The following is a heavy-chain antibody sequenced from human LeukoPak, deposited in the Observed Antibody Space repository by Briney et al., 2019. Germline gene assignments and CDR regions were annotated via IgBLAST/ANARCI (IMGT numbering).Heavy chain of an antibody. CDR3: AIVAQGWFDP. V-gene: IGHV4-30-2*01. CDR2: IYHSGST. J-gene: IGHJ5*02. Sequence: NTSETLSLTCAVSGVSISSGGYSWRWIRQPPGKGLEWIGYIYHSGSTYHNLSLKSRVTISVDRSKNQFSLKLSSVTAADTAVYYCAIVAQGWFDPWGQGTLVTVTS. CDR1: GVSISSGGYS.